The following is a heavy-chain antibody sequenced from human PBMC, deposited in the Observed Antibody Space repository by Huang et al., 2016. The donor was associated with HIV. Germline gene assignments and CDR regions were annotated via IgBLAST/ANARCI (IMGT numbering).Heavy chain of an antibody. V-gene: IGHV1-69*13. CDR1: GGTFSSYA. Sequence: QVQLVQSGAAVKKPGSSVKVSCKASGGTFSSYAISWVRQAPGQGLEWMGGIIPICGTANYAQKFKGRVTITADESTSTAYMELSSLRSEDTAVYYCARARGYYDSSVSYYYDYWGQGTLVTVSS. D-gene: IGHD3-22*01. J-gene: IGHJ4*02. CDR3: ARARGYYDSSVSYYYDY. CDR2: IIPICGTA.